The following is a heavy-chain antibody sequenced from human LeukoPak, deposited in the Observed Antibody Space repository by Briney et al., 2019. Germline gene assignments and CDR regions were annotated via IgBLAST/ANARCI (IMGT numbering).Heavy chain of an antibody. D-gene: IGHD6-13*01. CDR2: IYYSGST. CDR1: GGSISSGDYY. Sequence: PSETLSLTCTVSGGSISSGDYYWSWIRQPPGKGLEWIGYIYYSGSTYHNPSLKSRVTISVDTSKNQFSLKLSSVTAADTAVYYCARQQQLDPYYFDYWGQGTLVTVSS. J-gene: IGHJ4*02. CDR3: ARQQQLDPYYFDY. V-gene: IGHV4-30-4*08.